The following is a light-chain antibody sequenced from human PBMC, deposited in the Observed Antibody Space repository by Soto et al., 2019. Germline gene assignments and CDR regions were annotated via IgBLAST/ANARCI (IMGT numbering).Light chain of an antibody. J-gene: IGLJ2*01. Sequence: QSVLTQPPSASGSPGQSVTISCTGTSSDVGGYNYVSWYQQHPGKAPKLMIYEVNKRPSGVPDRFSGSKSGNTASLTVSGLQAEDEADYYCSSYAGSHNLGDVVFGGGTKVTVL. CDR3: SSYAGSHNLGDVV. CDR1: SSDVGGYNY. CDR2: EVN. V-gene: IGLV2-8*01.